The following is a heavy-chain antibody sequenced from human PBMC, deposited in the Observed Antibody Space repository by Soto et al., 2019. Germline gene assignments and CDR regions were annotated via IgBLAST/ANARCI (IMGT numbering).Heavy chain of an antibody. CDR2: IWYDGSEK. V-gene: IGHV3-33*01. CDR1: GFTFSSYG. D-gene: IGHD1-1*01. J-gene: IGHJ4*03. Sequence: SLRLSCAASGFTFSSYGMHWVRQAPGKGLEWVAVIWYDGSEKYYGDSVKGRFTISRDNSKNTLYLQMNSLRAEDTAVYYCARQSLGNIRLRGFDYWGQGTMVTVSS. CDR3: ARQSLGNIRLRGFDY.